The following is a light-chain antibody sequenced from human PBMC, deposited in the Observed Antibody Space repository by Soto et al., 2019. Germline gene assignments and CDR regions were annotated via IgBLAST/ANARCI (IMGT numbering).Light chain of an antibody. V-gene: IGLV6-57*03. CDR3: QSYDSSTLYV. CDR1: SGSIASNY. Sequence: NFMLTQPHSVSESPGKTVTISCTRSSGSIASNYVQWYQQRPGSAPTTVIYEDNQRPSGVPDRFSGSIDSSFNSASLTISGLKTEDEADYYCQSYDSSTLYVFGTGTKLTVL. CDR2: EDN. J-gene: IGLJ1*01.